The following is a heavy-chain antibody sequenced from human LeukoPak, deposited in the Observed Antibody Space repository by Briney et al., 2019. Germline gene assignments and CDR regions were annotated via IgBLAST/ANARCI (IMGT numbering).Heavy chain of an antibody. CDR1: GFTFSSYS. CDR3: AKDATTTVKSYYYYYGMDV. V-gene: IGHV3-48*04. J-gene: IGHJ6*02. CDR2: ISSSSSTI. D-gene: IGHD4-11*01. Sequence: PGGSLRLSCAASGFTFSSYSMNWVRQAPGKGLEWVSYISSSSSTIYYADSVKGRFTISRDNAKNSLYLQMNSLRAEDTAVYYCAKDATTTVKSYYYYYGMDVWGRGTTVTVSS.